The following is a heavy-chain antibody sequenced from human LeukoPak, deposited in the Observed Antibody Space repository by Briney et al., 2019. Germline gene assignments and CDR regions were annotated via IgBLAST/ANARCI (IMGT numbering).Heavy chain of an antibody. J-gene: IGHJ4*02. Sequence: ASVKVSCKASGYTFTSYDINWVRQATGQGLEWMGWMNPNSGNTGYAQKFQGRVTMTRNTSISTAYMELSSLRSEDTAVYYCARGRGALRYFDWLPKRNQYYFDYWGQGTLVTVSS. D-gene: IGHD3-9*01. CDR3: ARGRGALRYFDWLPKRNQYYFDY. CDR2: MNPNSGNT. V-gene: IGHV1-8*01. CDR1: GYTFTSYD.